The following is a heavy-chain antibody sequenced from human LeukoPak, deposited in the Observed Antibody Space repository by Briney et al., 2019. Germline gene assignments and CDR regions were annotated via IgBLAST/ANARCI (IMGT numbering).Heavy chain of an antibody. V-gene: IGHV3-21*01. CDR3: ARNRGDPSYFDY. CDR1: GFTFNGYS. J-gene: IGHJ4*02. Sequence: QAGGSLRLSCTASGFTFNGYSMNWVRQAPGEGLEWVSSISTSSSYIYYADSVKGRFTISRNNPKNSLYLQMNSLRAEDTAVYYCARNRGDPSYFDYWGQGTLVTVSS. CDR2: ISTSSSYI. D-gene: IGHD4-17*01.